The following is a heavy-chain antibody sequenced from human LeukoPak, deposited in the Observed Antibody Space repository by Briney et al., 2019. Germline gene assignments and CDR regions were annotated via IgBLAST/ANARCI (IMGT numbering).Heavy chain of an antibody. Sequence: TGGSLRLSCAASGFTFSSYDMHRVRQTTGKGLAWGSAIGTAGDTYYPGSVKGRFTISRENAKNSLYLQMNSLRAGDTAVYYCARGPPHYYYGMDVWGQGTTVTVSS. V-gene: IGHV3-13*01. CDR3: ARGPPHYYYGMDV. J-gene: IGHJ6*02. CDR2: IGTAGDT. CDR1: GFTFSSYD.